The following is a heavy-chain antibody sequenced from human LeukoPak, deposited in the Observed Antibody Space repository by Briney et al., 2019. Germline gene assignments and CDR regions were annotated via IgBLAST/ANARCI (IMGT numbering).Heavy chain of an antibody. D-gene: IGHD6-13*01. CDR2: IFYTGST. CDR1: SGSISTSNYY. CDR3: ARVTGYRIEDYFDY. Sequence: SETLSLTCTVSSGSISTSNYYWGWVRQPPGKALEWIGNIFYTGSTYYSPSLKSRVTISLDTSRNQFSLRLNSVTAADTAVYYCARVTGYRIEDYFDYWGQGTLVTVSS. J-gene: IGHJ4*02. V-gene: IGHV4-39*07.